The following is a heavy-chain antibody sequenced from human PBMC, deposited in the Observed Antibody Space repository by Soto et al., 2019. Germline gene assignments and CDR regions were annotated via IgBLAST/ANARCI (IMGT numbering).Heavy chain of an antibody. J-gene: IGHJ6*03. Sequence: ASVKVSCKASGGTFSSYAISWVRQAPGQGLEWMGGIIPIFGTANYAQKFQGRVTITADESTSTAYMELSSLRSEDTAVYYCARDEAVAQPNYYYYYYVDVWGKGTTVTVSS. CDR1: GGTFSSYA. V-gene: IGHV1-69*13. CDR2: IIPIFGTA. CDR3: ARDEAVAQPNYYYYYYVDV. D-gene: IGHD6-19*01.